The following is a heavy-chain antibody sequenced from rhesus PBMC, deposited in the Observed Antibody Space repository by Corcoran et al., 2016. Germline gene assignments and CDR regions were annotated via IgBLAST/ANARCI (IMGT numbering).Heavy chain of an antibody. Sequence: QVQLQESGPGLLTPSATLSLTCAVSGVSFSIYWWTWIRQPPGKGLEWIGDISGNSESANYNPSLKSRVTSSKDASKNQFSLRLTSVTAADTAVYYCLRGPYTSPFDYWGQGVLVTVSS. D-gene: IGHD6-13*01. J-gene: IGHJ4*01. V-gene: IGHV4-80*01. CDR3: LRGPYTSPFDY. CDR2: ISGNSESA. CDR1: GVSFSIYW.